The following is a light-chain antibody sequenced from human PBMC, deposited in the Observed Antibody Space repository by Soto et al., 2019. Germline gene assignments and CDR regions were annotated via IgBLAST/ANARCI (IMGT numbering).Light chain of an antibody. CDR1: QSININ. V-gene: IGKV3D-15*01. CDR3: QQYQNWPPLT. CDR2: GAS. Sequence: EVLMTQSPATLSVSPGERVTLSCRASQSININLAWYQQKPGQAPRVLIYGASSRASGIPDRFCGSGSGTDFTLTISRLEHDDFAFYYCQQYQNWPPLTFGGGTRVEIK. J-gene: IGKJ4*01.